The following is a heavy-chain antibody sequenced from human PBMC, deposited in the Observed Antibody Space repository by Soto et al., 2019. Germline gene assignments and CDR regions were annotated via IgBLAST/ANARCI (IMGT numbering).Heavy chain of an antibody. CDR1: GFTFSTYA. CDR3: ARGLGYCSSTSCYIWFDY. D-gene: IGHD2-2*02. J-gene: IGHJ4*02. Sequence: EVQLLESGGGLVQPGGSLRLSCAASGFTFSTYAMSWVRQAPGKGLEWVSAISGSGGSTYYADSVKGRFTISRDNSKNTLFLQMNSRRAEDTAAHYCARGLGYCSSTSCYIWFDYWGQGTLVTVSS. V-gene: IGHV3-23*01. CDR2: ISGSGGST.